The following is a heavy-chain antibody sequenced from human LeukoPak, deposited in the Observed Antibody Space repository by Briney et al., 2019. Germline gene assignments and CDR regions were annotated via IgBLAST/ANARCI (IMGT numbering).Heavy chain of an antibody. CDR1: GGSINNYY. V-gene: IGHV4-59*05. J-gene: IGHJ6*02. CDR2: IYYSGST. Sequence: SETLSLTCTVSGGSINNYYWSWIRQPPGKGLEWIGSIYYSGSTYYNPSLKSRVTISVDTSKNQFSLKLSSVTAADTAVYYCARQIASAYYYYYGMDVWGQGTTVTVSS. D-gene: IGHD3-22*01. CDR3: ARQIASAYYYYYGMDV.